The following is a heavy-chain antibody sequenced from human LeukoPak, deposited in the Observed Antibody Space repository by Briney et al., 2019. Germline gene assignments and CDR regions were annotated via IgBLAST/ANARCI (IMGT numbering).Heavy chain of an antibody. V-gene: IGHV1-2*02. Sequence: ASVKVSCKASGYTFTGYYMHWVRQAPGQGLEGVGWINPNNGGTSYAQKFQGRVTMTRDTSITTAYMELPTLTSDDTAVYYCARGSSSPVPNFDYWGQGTLVTVSS. CDR3: ARGSSSPVPNFDY. CDR1: GYTFTGYY. J-gene: IGHJ4*02. CDR2: INPNNGGT. D-gene: IGHD6-13*01.